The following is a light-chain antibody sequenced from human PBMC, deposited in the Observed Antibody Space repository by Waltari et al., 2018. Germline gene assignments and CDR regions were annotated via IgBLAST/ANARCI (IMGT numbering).Light chain of an antibody. Sequence: DVVMTQSPDFLAVSLGERATIHFKSSQSLFYSSNNKNYFAWYQQKPGQPPKLLIYWASTRESGVPDRFSGSGSGTDFTLTISSLQAEDVAIYFCQQYYITPLSFGGGTRVEIK. J-gene: IGKJ4*01. CDR3: QQYYITPLS. V-gene: IGKV4-1*01. CDR2: WAS. CDR1: QSLFYSSNNKNY.